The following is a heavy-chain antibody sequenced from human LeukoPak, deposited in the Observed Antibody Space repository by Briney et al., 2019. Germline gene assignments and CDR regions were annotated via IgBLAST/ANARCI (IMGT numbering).Heavy chain of an antibody. D-gene: IGHD4-17*01. Sequence: GGSLRLSCAASGFTVNSDYMNWVRQASGKGLEWVANIKQDGSEKYYVDSVKGRFTISRDNAKNSLYLQMNSLRAEDTAVYYCAREVTTLECFDYWGQGTLVTVSS. V-gene: IGHV3-7*01. CDR3: AREVTTLECFDY. J-gene: IGHJ4*02. CDR2: IKQDGSEK. CDR1: GFTVNSDY.